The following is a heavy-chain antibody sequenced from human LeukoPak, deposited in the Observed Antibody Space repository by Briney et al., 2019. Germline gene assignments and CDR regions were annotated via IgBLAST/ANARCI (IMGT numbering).Heavy chain of an antibody. D-gene: IGHD6-6*01. V-gene: IGHV4-61*02. CDR1: GGSLSSGSYY. J-gene: IGHJ4*02. CDR2: IYTSGSP. Sequence: SETLSLTCTVSGGSLSSGSYYWSWIRQPAGKGLEWIGRIYTSGSPNYNPSLKSRVTISVDTSKNQFSLKLSSVTAADTAVYYCARGLPYSSSSLDYWGQGTLVTVSS. CDR3: ARGLPYSSSSLDY.